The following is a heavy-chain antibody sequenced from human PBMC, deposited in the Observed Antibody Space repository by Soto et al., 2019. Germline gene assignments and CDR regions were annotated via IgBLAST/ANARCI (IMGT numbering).Heavy chain of an antibody. D-gene: IGHD5-12*01. J-gene: IGHJ6*02. Sequence: GGSLRLSCVASGFTFSRDGMHWVRQAPGKGLEWVAVISYDGSNKYYADSVKGRFTISRDNSKNTLFLQMNSLRAEDTAVYYCAKDIEMATIFGYYYYGMDVWGQGTTVTVSS. V-gene: IGHV3-30*18. CDR3: AKDIEMATIFGYYYYGMDV. CDR2: ISYDGSNK. CDR1: GFTFSRDG.